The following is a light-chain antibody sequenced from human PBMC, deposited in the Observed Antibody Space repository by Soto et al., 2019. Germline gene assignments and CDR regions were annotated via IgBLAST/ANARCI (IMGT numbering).Light chain of an antibody. CDR3: MQARQTPIT. V-gene: IGKV2-28*01. J-gene: IGKJ5*01. CDR1: QSLQHSNGRNY. CDR2: LGS. Sequence: DLVMTQSPLSLPVTPGEPASISCRSSQSLQHSNGRNYLDWYLQKPGQSPQLLIYLGSNRASGVHDRFSGSGSGTDFTLKIRRVEADDVGVYYCMQARQTPITFGQGTRLEIK.